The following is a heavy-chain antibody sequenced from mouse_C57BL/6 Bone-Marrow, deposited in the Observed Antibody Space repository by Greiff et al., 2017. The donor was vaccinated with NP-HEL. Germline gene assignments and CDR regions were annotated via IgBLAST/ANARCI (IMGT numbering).Heavy chain of an antibody. Sequence: LQQSGAELVRPGASVKMSCKASGYTFTSYNMHWVKQTPRQGLEWIGAIYPGNGDTSYNQKFKGKATLTVDKSSHTAYMQLSSLTSEDSAVYFCARLFITTVVAPGDYWGQGTTLTVSS. CDR2: IYPGNGDT. J-gene: IGHJ2*01. V-gene: IGHV1-12*01. D-gene: IGHD1-1*01. CDR3: ARLFITTVVAPGDY. CDR1: GYTFTSYN.